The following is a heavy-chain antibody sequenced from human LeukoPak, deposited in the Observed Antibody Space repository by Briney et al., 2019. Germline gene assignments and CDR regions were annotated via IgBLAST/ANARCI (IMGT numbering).Heavy chain of an antibody. CDR2: IIPIFGTA. CDR1: GGTFNSYA. J-gene: IGHJ4*02. CDR3: ARGYYGSGSYPIDY. V-gene: IGHV1-69*13. Sequence: SVTVSFKASGGTFNSYAISGVGQAPGQGREGMGGIIPIFGTANYAQKLQGRVTITADESTSTAYMELSSLRSEDTAVYYCARGYYGSGSYPIDYWGQGTLVTVSS. D-gene: IGHD3-10*01.